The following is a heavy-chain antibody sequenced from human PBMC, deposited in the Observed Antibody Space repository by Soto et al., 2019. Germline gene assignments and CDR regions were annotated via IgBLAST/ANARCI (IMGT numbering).Heavy chain of an antibody. Sequence: ASVNVSCKAAGGSFSSYAISWVRQAPGQGLEWMGWISAYNGNTNYAQKLQGRVTVTTDTSTSTAYMELRSLRSDDTAVYYCARDTYYDTSGYYPIFDYWGQGTLVTVSS. J-gene: IGHJ4*02. CDR3: ARDTYYDTSGYYPIFDY. V-gene: IGHV1-18*01. D-gene: IGHD3-22*01. CDR2: ISAYNGNT. CDR1: GGSFSSYA.